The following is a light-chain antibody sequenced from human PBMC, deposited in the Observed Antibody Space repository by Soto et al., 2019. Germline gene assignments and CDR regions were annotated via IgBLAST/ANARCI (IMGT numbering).Light chain of an antibody. V-gene: IGLV2-14*01. CDR3: SSYTNINTRACV. J-gene: IGLJ1*01. Sequence: QSALTQPASVSGSPGQSITISCTGTSSDVGAYNYVSWYQHHPGKAPKLMIYEVTNRPSGVSNRFSGSKSGNTASLTISGLQAEDEAEYYCSSYTNINTRACVFGTGTKLTVL. CDR2: EVT. CDR1: SSDVGAYNY.